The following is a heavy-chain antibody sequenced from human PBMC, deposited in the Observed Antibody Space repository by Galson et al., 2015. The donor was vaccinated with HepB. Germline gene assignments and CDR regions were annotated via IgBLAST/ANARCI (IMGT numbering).Heavy chain of an antibody. CDR2: ISTSGHAM. Sequence: SLRLSCAASGSIFSNYEGNWVRQAPGKGLEWISYISTSGHAMYADSVKGRFTISRDNVKNSVHLQINSLSAEDTAVYYCARKTTGTTWFDPWGQGTLVTVSS. J-gene: IGHJ5*02. D-gene: IGHD1-1*01. CDR3: ARKTTGTTWFDP. CDR1: GSIFSNYE. V-gene: IGHV3-48*03.